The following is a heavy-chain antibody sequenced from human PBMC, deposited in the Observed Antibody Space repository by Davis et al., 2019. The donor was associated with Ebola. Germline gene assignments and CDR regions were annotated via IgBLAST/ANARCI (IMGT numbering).Heavy chain of an antibody. J-gene: IGHJ6*03. CDR1: GFTFSSYW. CDR2: IKQDGSEK. CDR3: ARGGGSYSFLTYYYYMDV. D-gene: IGHD1-26*01. Sequence: GESLKISCAASGFTFSSYWMSWVRQAPGKGLEWVANIKQDGSEKYYVDSVKGRFTISRDNAKNSLYLQMNSLRAEDTAVYYCARGGGSYSFLTYYYYMDVWGKGTTVTVSS. V-gene: IGHV3-7*03.